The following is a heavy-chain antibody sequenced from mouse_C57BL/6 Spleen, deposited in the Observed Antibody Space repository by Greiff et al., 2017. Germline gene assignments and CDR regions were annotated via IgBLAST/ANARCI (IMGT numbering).Heavy chain of an antibody. CDR1: GYSFTDYN. CDR3: ARPTYVAYFDD. Sequence: VQLQQSGPELVKPGASVKISCKASGYSFTDYNMNWVKQSHGQSLEWIGEINPNYGTTTYNQKFKGKATLTVDQSSSTAYMQLNSLTSEDSAVYSRARPTYVAYFDDWGQGTTLTVSS. D-gene: IGHD2-12*01. J-gene: IGHJ2*01. V-gene: IGHV1-39*01. CDR2: INPNYGTT.